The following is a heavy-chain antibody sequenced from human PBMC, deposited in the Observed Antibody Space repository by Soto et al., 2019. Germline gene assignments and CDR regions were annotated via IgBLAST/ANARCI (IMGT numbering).Heavy chain of an antibody. D-gene: IGHD3-22*01. J-gene: IGHJ3*02. CDR3: ARDRGVYYDSSGAPWAFDI. Sequence: ASVKVSCKASGYTFTSYAMHWVRQAPGQRLEWMGWINAGNGNTNYAQKLQGRGTMTTDTSTSTAYMELRSLRSDDTAVYYCARDRGVYYDSSGAPWAFDIWGQGTMVTVSS. CDR1: GYTFTSYA. V-gene: IGHV1-3*01. CDR2: INAGNGNT.